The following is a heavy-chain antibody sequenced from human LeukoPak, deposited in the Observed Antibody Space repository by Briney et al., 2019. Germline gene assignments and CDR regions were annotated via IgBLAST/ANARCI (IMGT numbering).Heavy chain of an antibody. CDR2: IYHSGST. Sequence: SETLSLTCTVSGGSISSSSYYWGWIRQPPGKGLEWIGSIYHSGSTYYNPSLKSRVTISVDTSKNQFSLKLSSVTAADTAVYYCARDSSPYGGLDYWGQGTLVTVSS. CDR3: ARDSSPYGGLDY. CDR1: GGSISSSSYY. V-gene: IGHV4-39*07. J-gene: IGHJ4*02. D-gene: IGHD4-23*01.